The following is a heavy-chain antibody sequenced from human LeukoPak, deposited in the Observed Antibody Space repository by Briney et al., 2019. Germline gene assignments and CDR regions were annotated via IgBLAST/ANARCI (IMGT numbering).Heavy chain of an antibody. V-gene: IGHV3-30*18. J-gene: IGHJ4*02. D-gene: IGHD4-17*01. CDR1: GFTFSSYG. CDR3: AKDPDYGDYVNYFDY. Sequence: GTSLRLSCAASGFTFSSYGMHWVRQAPGKGLEWVAIISYDGSNKYYADSVKGRFTISRDNSKNTLYLQMNSLRAEDTAIYYCAKDPDYGDYVNYFDYWGQGTLVIVSS. CDR2: ISYDGSNK.